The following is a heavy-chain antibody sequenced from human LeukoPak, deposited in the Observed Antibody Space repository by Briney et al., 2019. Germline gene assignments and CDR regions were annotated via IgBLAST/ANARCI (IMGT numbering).Heavy chain of an antibody. J-gene: IGHJ4*02. CDR2: IKQDGSEK. CDR3: ARVAATMEFFDY. Sequence: GGSLRLSCAASGFTFSSYWMSWVRQAPEKGLEWVANIKQDGSEKYYVDSVKGRFTISRDNAKNSLFLQLTSLRTEDTAVYYCARVAATMEFFDYWGQGTLVTVSS. CDR1: GFTFSSYW. D-gene: IGHD5-24*01. V-gene: IGHV3-7*01.